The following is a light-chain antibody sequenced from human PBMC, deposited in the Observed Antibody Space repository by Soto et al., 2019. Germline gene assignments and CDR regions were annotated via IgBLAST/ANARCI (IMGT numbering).Light chain of an antibody. CDR1: QSISSW. Sequence: DIQITQSPSTLSASVDDRVTITCRASQSISSWLAWYQQKPGKAPKLLIYKASSLESGVPSRFSGSGSGTEFTLTISSLQPDDFATYYCQQYDTYWTFGQGTKVDI. J-gene: IGKJ1*01. CDR3: QQYDTYWT. V-gene: IGKV1-5*03. CDR2: KAS.